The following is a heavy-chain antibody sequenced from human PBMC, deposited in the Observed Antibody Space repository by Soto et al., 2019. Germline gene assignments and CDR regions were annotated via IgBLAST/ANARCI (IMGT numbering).Heavy chain of an antibody. J-gene: IGHJ6*02. CDR1: GGSISSYY. D-gene: IGHD6-19*01. Sequence: SETLSLTCTVSGGSISSYYWSWVRQPPGKGLEWIGYIYYSGSTNYNPSLKSRVTISVDTSKNQFSLKLSSVTAADTAVYYCARTRAGTGGYYYYGMDVWGQGTTVTVSS. V-gene: IGHV4-59*01. CDR3: ARTRAGTGGYYYYGMDV. CDR2: IYYSGST.